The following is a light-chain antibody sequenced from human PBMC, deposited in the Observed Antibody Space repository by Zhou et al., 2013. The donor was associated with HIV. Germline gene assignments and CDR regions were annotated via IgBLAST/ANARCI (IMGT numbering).Light chain of an antibody. CDR2: KAS. CDR3: QQCNTFSLT. V-gene: IGKV1-5*03. Sequence: DIQMTQSPSTLSASVGDRVTITCRASQSINNWLAWYQQKPGKAPKLLIYKASSLESGVPSRFSGSGSGTEFTLTISSLQPDDFATYYCQQCNTFSLTFGGGAKGGDQT. CDR1: QSINNW. J-gene: IGKJ4*01.